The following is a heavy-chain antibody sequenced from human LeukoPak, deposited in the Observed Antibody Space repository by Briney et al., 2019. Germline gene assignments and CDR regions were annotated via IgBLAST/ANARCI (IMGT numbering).Heavy chain of an antibody. Sequence: SSVKVSCKASVYTFTSYDINWVRQATGQGLEWMGWMNHNSGNTGYAQKFQGRVTMTRNTSISTAYMELSSLRSEDTAVYYCARAPGGIMVSLLRKYYFDYWGQGTLVTVSS. CDR2: MNHNSGNT. V-gene: IGHV1-8*01. D-gene: IGHD2-8*01. J-gene: IGHJ4*02. CDR3: ARAPGGIMVSLLRKYYFDY. CDR1: VYTFTSYD.